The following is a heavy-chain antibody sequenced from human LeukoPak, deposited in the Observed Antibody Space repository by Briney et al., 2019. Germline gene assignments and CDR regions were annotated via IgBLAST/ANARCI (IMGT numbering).Heavy chain of an antibody. V-gene: IGHV7-4-1*02. J-gene: IGHJ4*02. CDR2: IKTNTGNP. CDR1: GYTFTSYA. D-gene: IGHD1-14*01. Sequence: APVKVSCKASGYTFTSYAMNWVRQAPGQGLEGMGWIKTNTGNPTYAQGFTGRFVFSLDTSVSTAYLQISSLKTEDTAVYYCARDRTLFDYWGQGTLVTVSS. CDR3: ARDRTLFDY.